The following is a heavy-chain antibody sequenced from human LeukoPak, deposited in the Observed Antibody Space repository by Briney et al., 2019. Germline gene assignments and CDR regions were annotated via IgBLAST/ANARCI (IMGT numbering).Heavy chain of an antibody. CDR1: GYTFTGYY. J-gene: IGHJ4*02. Sequence: ASVTVSCKASGYTFTGYYMHWVRQAPGQGLEWMGWINYNSGGTNYAQKFQGRVTMTRDTSISTAYMELSRLRSDDTAVYYCARDWNYYGSGRELDYWGQGTLVTVSS. V-gene: IGHV1-2*02. CDR2: INYNSGGT. CDR3: ARDWNYYGSGRELDY. D-gene: IGHD3-10*01.